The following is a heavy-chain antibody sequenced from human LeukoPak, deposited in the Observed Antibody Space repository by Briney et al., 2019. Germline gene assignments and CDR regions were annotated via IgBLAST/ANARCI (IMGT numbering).Heavy chain of an antibody. J-gene: IGHJ4*02. CDR1: GGSISNGDYY. CDR2: IYYGGSA. V-gene: IGHV4-30-4*08. Sequence: KPSQTLSLTCNVSGGSISNGDYYWSWIRQPPGKGLEWLGYIYYGGSAYYNPSLKSRVTISVDTSKNQFSLNLTSMTAADTAVYYCAREPGSSSWFDYWGQGTLVTVSS. CDR3: AREPGSSSWFDY. D-gene: IGHD6-13*01.